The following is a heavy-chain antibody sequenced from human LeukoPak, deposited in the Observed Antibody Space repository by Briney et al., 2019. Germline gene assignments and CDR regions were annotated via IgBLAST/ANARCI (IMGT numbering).Heavy chain of an antibody. J-gene: IGHJ1*01. CDR3: ATYSIAVAFQH. D-gene: IGHD6-19*01. V-gene: IGHV4-59*11. Sequence: KPSETLSLTCSVSGASISSHYWSWIRQPPGKGLEWIGYIHYSGSTNCNPSLKSRVTISLDTSKNQFSLKLTSVTAADTAVYYCATYSIAVAFQHWGQGTLVTVSS. CDR1: GASISSHY. CDR2: IHYSGST.